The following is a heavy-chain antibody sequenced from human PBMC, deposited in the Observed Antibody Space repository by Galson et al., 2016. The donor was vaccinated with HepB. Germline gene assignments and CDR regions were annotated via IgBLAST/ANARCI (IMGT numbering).Heavy chain of an antibody. V-gene: IGHV6-1*01. CDR3: ARAAGNYYFEQYYFDS. D-gene: IGHD2/OR15-2a*01. CDR1: GDSVSSNTVV. J-gene: IGHJ4*02. CDR2: TYFRSRWYH. Sequence: CAISGDSVSSNTVVWNWIRQTPSRGLEWLGRTYFRSRWYHDYAVSVRSRLTINADTSANQFSLELKSVTPEDTAVYYCARAAGNYYFEQYYFDSRGLGALVTVSS.